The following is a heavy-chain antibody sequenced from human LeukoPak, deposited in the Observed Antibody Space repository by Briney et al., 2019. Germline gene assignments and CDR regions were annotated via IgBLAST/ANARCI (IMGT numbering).Heavy chain of an antibody. J-gene: IGHJ4*02. CDR1: GFTFSSYS. Sequence: PGGSLRLSCAASGFTFSSYSMNWVRQAPGKGLEWVAVISYDGSNKYYADSVKGRFTISRDNSKNTLYLQMNSLRAEDTAVYYCAKDAEGGSGYEGGCFDYWGQGTLVTVSS. V-gene: IGHV3-30*18. CDR2: ISYDGSNK. CDR3: AKDAEGGSGYEGGCFDY. D-gene: IGHD5-12*01.